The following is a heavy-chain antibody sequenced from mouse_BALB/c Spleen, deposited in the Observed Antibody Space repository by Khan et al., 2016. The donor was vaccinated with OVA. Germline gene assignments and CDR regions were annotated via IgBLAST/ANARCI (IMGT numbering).Heavy chain of an antibody. D-gene: IGHD1-1*01. J-gene: IGHJ3*01. CDR2: IDPFNGGT. CDR1: GYSFTSYY. CDR3: ARHGSTSWFAY. V-gene: IGHV1S135*01. Sequence: LQQSGPELMKPGASVKISCKASGYSFTSYYLHWVKQSHGRTLEWIGYIDPFNGGTTYNQKFKGKATLTVDKSSSTAYMHLSSLTSEDAAVYYSARHGSTSWFAYWGQGTLVTVSA.